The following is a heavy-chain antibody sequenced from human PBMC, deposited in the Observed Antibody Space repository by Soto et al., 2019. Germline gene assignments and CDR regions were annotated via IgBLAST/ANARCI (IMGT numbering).Heavy chain of an antibody. CDR3: ARVATDYGDYLNWFDP. V-gene: IGHV4-34*01. D-gene: IGHD4-17*01. CDR1: GGSFSGYY. J-gene: IGHJ5*02. Sequence: QVQLQQWGAGLLKPSETLSLTCAVYGGSFSGYYWSWIRQPPGKGLEWIGEINHSGSTNYNPSLKTRVTISVDTSKIQFPLKLSSVTAADTAVYYCARVATDYGDYLNWFDPWGQGTLVTVSS. CDR2: INHSGST.